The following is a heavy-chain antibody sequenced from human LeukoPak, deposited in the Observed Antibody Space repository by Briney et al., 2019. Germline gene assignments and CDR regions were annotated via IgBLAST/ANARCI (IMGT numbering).Heavy chain of an antibody. D-gene: IGHD1-26*01. CDR3: ARGPASGSYFCCDY. CDR1: GFTFSGFW. Sequence: PGGSLRLSCAVSGFTFSGFWMSWSRQAPGKGLEWVASINSDGSEGYYADVVKGRFTISRDNAKNSLYLQINSLRAEDTAVYYCARGPASGSYFCCDYWGQGTLVTVSS. CDR2: INSDGSEG. J-gene: IGHJ4*02. V-gene: IGHV3-7*03.